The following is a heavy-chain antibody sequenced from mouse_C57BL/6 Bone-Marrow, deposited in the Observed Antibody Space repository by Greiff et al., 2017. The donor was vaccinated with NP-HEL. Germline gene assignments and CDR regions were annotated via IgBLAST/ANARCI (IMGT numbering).Heavy chain of an antibody. Sequence: EVQLQESGPELVKPGASVKISCKASGYSFTGYYMNWVKQSPEKSLEWIGEINPSTGGTTYNQKFKAKATLTVDKSSSTAYMQLKSLTSEDSAVYYCARSGGSSSWFAYGGQGTLVTVTA. CDR2: INPSTGGT. D-gene: IGHD1-1*01. J-gene: IGHJ3*01. V-gene: IGHV1-42*01. CDR3: ARSGGSSSWFAY. CDR1: GYSFTGYY.